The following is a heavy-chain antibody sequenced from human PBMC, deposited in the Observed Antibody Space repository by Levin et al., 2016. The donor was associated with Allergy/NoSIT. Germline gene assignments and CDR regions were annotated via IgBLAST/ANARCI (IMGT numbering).Heavy chain of an antibody. CDR1: QFTFSSYE. J-gene: IGHJ4*02. CDR3: AVKYYYGTGSSTAFDN. D-gene: IGHD3-10*01. V-gene: IGHV3-48*03. CDR2: ISSTSRKT. Sequence: GESLKISCAASQFTFSSYEMNWVRQAPGKGLEWISYISSTSRKTYYADSVKGRFTISRDSSKNTLYLEMNSLGAEDTAVYFCAVKYYYGTGSSTAFDNWGQGTLVTVSS.